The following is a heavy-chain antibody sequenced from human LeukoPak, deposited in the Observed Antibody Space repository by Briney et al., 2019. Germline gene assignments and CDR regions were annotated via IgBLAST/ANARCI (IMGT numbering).Heavy chain of an antibody. D-gene: IGHD3-22*01. V-gene: IGHV1-46*01. CDR2: INPSGGST. J-gene: IGHJ4*02. CDR3: AKESGILGYYDSSGYYENDY. Sequence: GASVKVSCKASGYTFTSYYMHWVRQAPGQGLEWMGIINPSGGSTSYAQKFQGRVTMTRDTSTSTVYMELSSLRSEDTAVYYCAKESGILGYYDSSGYYENDYWGQGTLVTVSS. CDR1: GYTFTSYY.